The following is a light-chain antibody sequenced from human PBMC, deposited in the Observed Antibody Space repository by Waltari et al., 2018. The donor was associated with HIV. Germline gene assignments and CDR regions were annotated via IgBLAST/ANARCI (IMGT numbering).Light chain of an antibody. CDR1: SSNIVSNY. V-gene: IGLV1-47*01. CDR2: RNN. J-gene: IGLJ2*01. Sequence: QSVLTQPPSASGTPVQRVTISCSGSSSNIVSNYVYWYQQLPGTDPKLLIYRNNQRPSGVPDRFPGSKSGTSAALAISGLRSEDEADYYCAAWDDSLSAYVVFGGGTKLTVL. CDR3: AAWDDSLSAYVV.